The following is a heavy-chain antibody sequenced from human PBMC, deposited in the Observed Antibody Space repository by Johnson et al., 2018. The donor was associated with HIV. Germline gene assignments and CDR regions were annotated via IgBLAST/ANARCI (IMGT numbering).Heavy chain of an antibody. D-gene: IGHD3-16*01. V-gene: IGHV3-9*01. Sequence: VQLVESGGGLVQPCWSLRLSCAASGFTFDYYSMHWVRHAPGKGLEWVSGSCWICGSIGYADSVKCRFTISRDNSKNTLYLQMNSLRAEDTAVYYCARGLTGEQVDIWGQGTMVTVSS. J-gene: IGHJ3*02. CDR3: ARGLTGEQVDI. CDR1: GFTFDYYS. CDR2: SCWICGSI.